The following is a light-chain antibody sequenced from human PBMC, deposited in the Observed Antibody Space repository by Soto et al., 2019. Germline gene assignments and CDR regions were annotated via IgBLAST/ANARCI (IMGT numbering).Light chain of an antibody. Sequence: EIVMTQSPATLSLSPGERAALSCRASQGISSELAWYQQKPGQPPRLLIYGASTRATGVPARFTGSGSGSDFTLTISGLQSEDCGVYYCQQCHNWPITFGQGTRVEL. V-gene: IGKV3-15*01. CDR1: QGISSE. CDR3: QQCHNWPIT. J-gene: IGKJ2*01. CDR2: GAS.